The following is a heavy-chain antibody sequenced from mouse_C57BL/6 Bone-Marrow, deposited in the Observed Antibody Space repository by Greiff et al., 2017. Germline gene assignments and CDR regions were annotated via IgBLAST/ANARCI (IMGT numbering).Heavy chain of an antibody. V-gene: IGHV1-81*01. Sequence: QVQLKESGAELARPGASVKLSCKASGYTFTSYGISWVKQRTGQGLEWIGEIYPRSGNTYYNEKFKGKATLTADKSSSTAYMELRSLTSEDSAVYFCARGLYGNYGWFAYWGQGTLVTVSA. CDR2: IYPRSGNT. CDR3: ARGLYGNYGWFAY. J-gene: IGHJ3*01. D-gene: IGHD2-1*01. CDR1: GYTFTSYG.